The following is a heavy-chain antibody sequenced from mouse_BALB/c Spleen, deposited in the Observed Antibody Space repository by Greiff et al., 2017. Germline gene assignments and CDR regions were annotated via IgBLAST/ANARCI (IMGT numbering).Heavy chain of an antibody. CDR1: GFTFSSYT. CDR3: TRDRNYGNYAHYYAMDY. CDR2: ISSGGSYT. V-gene: IGHV5-6-4*01. Sequence: EVQVVESGGGLVKPGGSLKLSCAASGFTFSSYTMSWVRQTPEKRLEWVATISSGGSYTYYPDSVKGRFTISRDNAKNTLYLQMSSLKSEDTAMYYCTRDRNYGNYAHYYAMDYWGQGTSVTVSS. D-gene: IGHD2-1*01. J-gene: IGHJ4*01.